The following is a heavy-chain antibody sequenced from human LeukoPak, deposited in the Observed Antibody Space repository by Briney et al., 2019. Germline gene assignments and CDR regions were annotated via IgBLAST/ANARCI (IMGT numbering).Heavy chain of an antibody. CDR2: ILYDGSNK. Sequence: PGGSLRLSCAASGFTFSSYGMHWVRQAPGKGLEWVAVILYDGSNKYYADSVKGRFTISRDNSKNTLYLQMNSLRAEDTAVYYCAKVVLGGYYDSSGYYEDYWGQGTLVTVSS. CDR1: GFTFSSYG. D-gene: IGHD3-22*01. CDR3: AKVVLGGYYDSSGYYEDY. V-gene: IGHV3-30*18. J-gene: IGHJ4*02.